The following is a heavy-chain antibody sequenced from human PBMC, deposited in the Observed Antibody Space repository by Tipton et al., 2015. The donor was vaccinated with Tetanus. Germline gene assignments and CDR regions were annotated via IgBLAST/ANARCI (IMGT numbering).Heavy chain of an antibody. CDR2: IYYSGDT. CDR3: ARDQGGGRVVRLNWLDP. V-gene: IGHV4-31*03. Sequence: TLSLTCTVSGDSLSRGGYFWNWIRQRPGEGPEGVGYIYYSGDTHLNPSLERRVSMSVDTSKNQFSLKLTSVTAADAAVYYCARDQGGGRVVRLNWLDPWGQGTLVTVSS. J-gene: IGHJ5*02. CDR1: GDSLSRGGYF. D-gene: IGHD6-6*01.